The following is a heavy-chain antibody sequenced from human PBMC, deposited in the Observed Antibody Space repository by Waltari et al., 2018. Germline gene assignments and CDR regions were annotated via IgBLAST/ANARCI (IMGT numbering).Heavy chain of an antibody. CDR1: GGSFSGYY. D-gene: IGHD2-15*01. CDR3: AHRGRYCSGGSCYPGNYYYYYMDV. Sequence: QVQLQQWGAGLLKPSETLSLTCAVYGGSFSGYYWSWIRQPQGKGLEWIGEINHSGSTNYNPSLKSRVTISVDTSKNQFSLKLSSVTAADTAVYYCAHRGRYCSGGSCYPGNYYYYYMDVWGKGTTVTVSS. J-gene: IGHJ6*03. CDR2: INHSGST. V-gene: IGHV4-34*01.